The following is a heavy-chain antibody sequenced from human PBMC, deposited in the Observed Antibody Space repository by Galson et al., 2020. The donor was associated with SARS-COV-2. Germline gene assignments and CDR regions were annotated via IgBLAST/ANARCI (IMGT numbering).Heavy chain of an antibody. Sequence: GGSLRLSCPASGFIFSDYAMHWVRQAPGKGLEYVSAISSNGETSFYADSVKGRFTMYRDNSKNMFYLQMTALRLEDTASYFCLSYSSTRQNHWGQGTLVTVSS. J-gene: IGHJ5*02. CDR1: GFIFSDYA. V-gene: IGHV3-64D*06. CDR3: LSYSSTRQNH. D-gene: IGHD2-2*01. CDR2: ISSNGETS.